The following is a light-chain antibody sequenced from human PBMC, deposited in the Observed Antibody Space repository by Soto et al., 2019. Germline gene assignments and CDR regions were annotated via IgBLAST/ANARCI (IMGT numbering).Light chain of an antibody. CDR3: QQYYTYSSLT. V-gene: IGKV1-5*03. J-gene: IGKJ4*01. Sequence: DIQMTQSPSTLSASVGDRVTITCRASQSISNWLAWYQQKPGKAPKLLIYKASSLESGVPSRFSGSGSGTEFTLTIRSLQPDDSATYYCQQYYTYSSLTFGGGTKVDIK. CDR1: QSISNW. CDR2: KAS.